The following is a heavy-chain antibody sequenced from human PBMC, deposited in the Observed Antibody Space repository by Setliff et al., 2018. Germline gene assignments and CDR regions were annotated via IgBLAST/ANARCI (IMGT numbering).Heavy chain of an antibody. CDR3: FGAGTCSY. CDR1: GLSYSNDW. D-gene: IGHD3-10*01. CDR2: INPHGTEK. Sequence: AGSLRLSCTASGLSYSNDWVSWVRQAPGKGLEWLASINPHGTEKYYADSVKGRFTISRDNAKNSLSLQMNNLRTEDTAVYYCFGAGTCSYWGQGTLVTVSS. J-gene: IGHJ4*02. V-gene: IGHV3-7*01.